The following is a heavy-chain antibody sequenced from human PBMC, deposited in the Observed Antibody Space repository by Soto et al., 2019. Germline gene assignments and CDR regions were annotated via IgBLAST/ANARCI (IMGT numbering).Heavy chain of an antibody. V-gene: IGHV4-39*01. CDR3: ASQRGGWYYAFDI. D-gene: IGHD6-19*01. CDR2: IYFSGST. Sequence: SETLSLTCTVSGGSITSSSYYWGWIRQPPGKGLEWIGSIYFSGSTYYKPSLKSRVTISVDTSKNQFSLKLSSVTAADTAVYYCASQRGGWYYAFDIWGQGTMVTVSS. CDR1: GGSITSSSYY. J-gene: IGHJ3*02.